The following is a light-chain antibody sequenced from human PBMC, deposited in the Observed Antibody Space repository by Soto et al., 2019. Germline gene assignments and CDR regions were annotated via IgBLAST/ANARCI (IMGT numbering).Light chain of an antibody. CDR1: QGLLHSNGYNY. J-gene: IGKJ1*01. Sequence: DIVMTQSPLSLPVTPGEPASISCRSSQGLLHSNGYNYLDWYLQKPGQSPQLLIYLGSNRASGVPDRVSGRGSGTDFTLKISRVEAEDAGVYYCMQRLQTPWTFGQGTKVEI. V-gene: IGKV2-28*01. CDR2: LGS. CDR3: MQRLQTPWT.